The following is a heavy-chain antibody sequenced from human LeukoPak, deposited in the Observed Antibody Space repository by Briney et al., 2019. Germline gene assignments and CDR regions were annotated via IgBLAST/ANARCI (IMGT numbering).Heavy chain of an antibody. Sequence: GGSLRLSCAASGFTFSSYSMNWVRQAPGKGLGWVSSISSSSSYIYYADSVKGRFTISRDNAKNSLYLQMNSLRAEDTAVYYCARDPAQDYYGSGSYPDCWGQGTLVTVSS. CDR1: GFTFSSYS. CDR2: ISSSSSYI. CDR3: ARDPAQDYYGSGSYPDC. V-gene: IGHV3-21*01. J-gene: IGHJ4*02. D-gene: IGHD3-10*01.